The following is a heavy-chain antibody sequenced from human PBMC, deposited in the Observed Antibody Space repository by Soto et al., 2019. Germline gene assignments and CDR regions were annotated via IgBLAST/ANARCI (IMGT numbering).Heavy chain of an antibody. Sequence: GGSLRLSCAASGFTFSSYGMHWVRQAPGKGLEWVAVIWYDGSNKYYADSVKGRFTISRDNSKNTLYLQMNSLRAEDTAVYYCARDLFPAYRKTYYDFWSGDYYYYGMDVWGQGTTVTVSS. CDR1: GFTFSSYG. D-gene: IGHD3-3*01. CDR3: ARDLFPAYRKTYYDFWSGDYYYYGMDV. V-gene: IGHV3-33*01. CDR2: IWYDGSNK. J-gene: IGHJ6*02.